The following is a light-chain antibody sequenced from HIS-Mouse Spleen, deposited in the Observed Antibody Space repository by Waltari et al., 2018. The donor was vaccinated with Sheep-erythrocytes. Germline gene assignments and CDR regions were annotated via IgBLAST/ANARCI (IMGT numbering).Light chain of an antibody. CDR3: AAWDDSLKEV. V-gene: IGLV1-44*01. J-gene: IGLJ3*02. CDR2: SNN. Sequence: QSVLTQPPSASGTPGQRVTISCSGSSSNIGINTVNWYQQLPGTAPKLLIYSNNQRPSGVPDRFSGSKSGTSASLAISGLQSEDEADYYCAAWDDSLKEVFGGGTKLTVL. CDR1: SSNIGINT.